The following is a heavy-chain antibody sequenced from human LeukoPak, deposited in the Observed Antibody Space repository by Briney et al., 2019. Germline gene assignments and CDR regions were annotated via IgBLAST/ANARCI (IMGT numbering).Heavy chain of an antibody. D-gene: IGHD3-10*01. CDR3: AKGGLYGSGSYAFDY. Sequence: GGSLRLSCAASGFTFSSYGMHWVRQAPGKGLEWVAVISYDGSNKYYADSVKGRFTISRDNSKSTLYLQMNSLRAEDTAVYYCAKGGLYGSGSYAFDYWGQGTLVTVSS. V-gene: IGHV3-30*18. CDR1: GFTFSSYG. CDR2: ISYDGSNK. J-gene: IGHJ4*02.